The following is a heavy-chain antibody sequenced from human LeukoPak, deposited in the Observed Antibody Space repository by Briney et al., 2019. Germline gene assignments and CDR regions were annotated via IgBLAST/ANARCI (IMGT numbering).Heavy chain of an antibody. CDR3: ARSDYYYYGMDV. J-gene: IGHJ6*02. CDR1: GGSISSGGYY. V-gene: IGHV4-61*08. Sequence: PSQTLSLTCTVSGGSISSGGYYWSWIRQHPGKGLEWIGNIYYSGSTNYNPSLKSRVTISVDTSKNQFSLKLSSVTAADTAVYYCARSDYYYYGMDVWGQGTTVTVSS. CDR2: IYYSGST.